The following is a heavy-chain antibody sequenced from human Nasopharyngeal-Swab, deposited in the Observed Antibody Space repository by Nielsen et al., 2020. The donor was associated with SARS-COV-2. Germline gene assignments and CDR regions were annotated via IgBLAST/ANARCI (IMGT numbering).Heavy chain of an antibody. CDR2: IKQDGSEK. V-gene: IGHV3-7*03. CDR3: ARTVWIQLWYFDY. Sequence: VRQAPGKGLEWVANIKQDGSEKYYVDSVKGRFTISRDNAKNSLYLQMNSLRAEDTAVYYCARTVWIQLWYFDYWGQGTLVTSPQ. J-gene: IGHJ4*02. D-gene: IGHD5-18*01.